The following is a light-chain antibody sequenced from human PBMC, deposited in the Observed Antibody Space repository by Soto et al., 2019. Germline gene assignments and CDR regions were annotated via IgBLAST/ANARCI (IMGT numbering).Light chain of an antibody. CDR3: QQYQRWPPLS. CDR2: DAS. J-gene: IGKJ4*01. V-gene: IGKV3-15*01. CDR1: QNAHTS. Sequence: VLTQFPVTLSLSPGERATLSCRASQNAHTSLAWYRQKPGQAPRLLIYDASTRATDIPARFSGSGSGTEFTLTINNLQSEDFAVYFCQQYQRWPPLSFGGGTKVEIK.